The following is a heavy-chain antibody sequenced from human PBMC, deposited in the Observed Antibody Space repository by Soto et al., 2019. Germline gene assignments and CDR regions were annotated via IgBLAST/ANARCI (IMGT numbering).Heavy chain of an antibody. CDR1: GYTFTGYY. J-gene: IGHJ3*02. Sequence: GASVKVSCKASGYTFTGYYMHWVRQAPGQGLEWMGWINPNSGGTNYAQQFQRRVTMTRDTSTTTNYVELSRLRSNDTDVYYCAREVWVNSYDRSGYYYDCAFGIWGQGTMVTV. CDR2: INPNSGGT. D-gene: IGHD3-22*01. CDR3: AREVWVNSYDRSGYYYDCAFGI. V-gene: IGHV1-2*02.